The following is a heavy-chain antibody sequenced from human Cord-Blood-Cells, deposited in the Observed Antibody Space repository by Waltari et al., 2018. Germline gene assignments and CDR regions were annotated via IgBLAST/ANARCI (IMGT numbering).Heavy chain of an antibody. V-gene: IGHV4-34*01. D-gene: IGHD2-2*01. CDR1: GGSFSGYY. Sequence: QVQLQQWGAGLLKPSETLSLTCAVYGGSFSGYYWSWIRHPPGKGLEWIGEINHSGSTNYNPSLKSRVTISVDTSKNQFSLKLSSVTAADTAVYYCASGRGYCSSTSCYWYYYGMDVWGQGTTVTVSS. CDR2: INHSGST. CDR3: ASGRGYCSSTSCYWYYYGMDV. J-gene: IGHJ6*02.